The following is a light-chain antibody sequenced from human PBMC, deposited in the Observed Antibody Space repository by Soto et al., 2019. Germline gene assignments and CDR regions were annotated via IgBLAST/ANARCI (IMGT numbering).Light chain of an antibody. Sequence: DIQLTQSPSSVSASIGDSVTITCRASQDISTWLAWYQLKPGKAPKLLIFAASSLLTGVPSRFSGSGSGTEFTLTISGLQAEDFATYYCQQANSFSALTFGGGTHVEIK. CDR3: QQANSFSALT. CDR1: QDISTW. J-gene: IGKJ4*01. CDR2: AAS. V-gene: IGKV1D-12*01.